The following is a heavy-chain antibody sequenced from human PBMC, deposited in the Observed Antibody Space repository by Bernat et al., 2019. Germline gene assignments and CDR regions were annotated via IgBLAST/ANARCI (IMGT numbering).Heavy chain of an antibody. Sequence: EVQLVQSGAEVKKPGESLKISCKGSGYSFTSYWIGWVRQMPGKGLEWMGIIYPGDSDTRYSPSFQGQVTISADKSISTAYLQWSSLKASDTAMHYCARHVGAGITGTSNSDWFDPWGQGTLVTAPS. J-gene: IGHJ5*02. V-gene: IGHV5-51*01. CDR2: IYPGDSDT. CDR1: GYSFTSYW. D-gene: IGHD1-7*01. CDR3: ARHVGAGITGTSNSDWFDP.